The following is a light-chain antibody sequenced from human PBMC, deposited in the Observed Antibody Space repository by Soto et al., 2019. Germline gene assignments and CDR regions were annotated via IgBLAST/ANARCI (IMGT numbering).Light chain of an antibody. CDR3: LSFDSRSGV. CDR2: GND. V-gene: IGLV1-40*01. Sequence: QSVLTQPPSVSGAPGQRVTISCTGSSCNIGAGFDVHWYRHLPGTAPKLLIYGNDNRPSGVPGRFSGSKSGTSASLAITGLQPDDEAYYYCLSFDSRSGVFGGGTKLTVL. CDR1: SCNIGAGFD. J-gene: IGLJ3*02.